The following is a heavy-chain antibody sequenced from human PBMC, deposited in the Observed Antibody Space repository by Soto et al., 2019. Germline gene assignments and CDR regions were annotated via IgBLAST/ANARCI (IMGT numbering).Heavy chain of an antibody. CDR3: AKGRGSGWAWYFDN. J-gene: IGHJ4*02. CDR2: ISDTGAST. D-gene: IGHD6-19*01. CDR1: GFTFKESA. Sequence: PGGSLRLSCAASGFTFKESAMNWVRQAPGKGLEWVASISDTGASTWYAESVRGRLSISRDNSKDTLYLQMNSLRGEDTAVYYCAKGRGSGWAWYFDNWGQVPLVTVSP. V-gene: IGHV3-23*01.